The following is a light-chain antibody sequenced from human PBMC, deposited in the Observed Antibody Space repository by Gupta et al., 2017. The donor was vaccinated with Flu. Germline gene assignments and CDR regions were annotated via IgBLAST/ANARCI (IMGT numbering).Light chain of an antibody. CDR2: DDS. CDR3: QVWESSTNALV. CDR1: NIGSKS. V-gene: IGLV3-21*01. Sequence: GNTANITGEGNNIGSKSVPWYQQMPGQAPVLLIYDDSDRPSGIPERFSGSNSANTATLTISGVEAGDEADYYCQVWESSTNALVLGAGTEVTVL. J-gene: IGLJ1*01.